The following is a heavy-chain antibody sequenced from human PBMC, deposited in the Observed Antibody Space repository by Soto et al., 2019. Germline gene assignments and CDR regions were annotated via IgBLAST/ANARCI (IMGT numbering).Heavy chain of an antibody. CDR1: GYTLTELS. Sequence: ASVKVSCKVSGYTLTELSMHWVRQAPGKGLEWMGGFDPEDGETIYAQKLQGRVTMTTDTSTSTAYMELRSLRSDDTAVYYCARDLGQQLVDYWGQGTLVTVSS. CDR2: FDPEDGET. D-gene: IGHD6-13*01. CDR3: ARDLGQQLVDY. J-gene: IGHJ4*02. V-gene: IGHV1-24*01.